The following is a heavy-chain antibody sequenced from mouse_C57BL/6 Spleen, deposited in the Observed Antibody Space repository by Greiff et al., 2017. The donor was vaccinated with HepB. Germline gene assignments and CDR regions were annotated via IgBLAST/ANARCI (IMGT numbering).Heavy chain of an antibody. Sequence: VQLQQSGPGLVKPSQSLSLTCSVTGYSITSGYYWNWIRQFPGNKLEWMGYISYDGSNNYNPSLKNRISITRDTSKNQFFLKLNSVTTEDTATYYCARDETTFMDYWGQGTSVTVSS. D-gene: IGHD2-1*01. CDR3: ARDETTFMDY. CDR2: ISYDGSN. CDR1: GYSITSGYY. V-gene: IGHV3-6*01. J-gene: IGHJ4*01.